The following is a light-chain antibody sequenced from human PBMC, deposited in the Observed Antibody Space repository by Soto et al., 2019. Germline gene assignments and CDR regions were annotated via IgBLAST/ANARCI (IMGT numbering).Light chain of an antibody. J-gene: IGKJ1*01. V-gene: IGKV1-39*01. CDR1: QSISSY. CDR3: QQSHSTPPT. CDR2: AAS. Sequence: DIQMTQSPSSLSASVGDRVTITCRASQSISSYLNWYQQKPGKAPKLLIYAASSLQSGVPLRFSGSGSGTDFTLTISSLQPEDFATYYCQQSHSTPPTFGQGTKVEIK.